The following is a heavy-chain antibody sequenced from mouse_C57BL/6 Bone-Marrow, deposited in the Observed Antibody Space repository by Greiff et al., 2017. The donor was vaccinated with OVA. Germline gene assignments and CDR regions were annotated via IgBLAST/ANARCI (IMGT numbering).Heavy chain of an antibody. V-gene: IGHV5-4*01. Sequence: EVHLVESGGGLVKPGGSLKLSCAASGFTFSSYAMSWVRQTPEKRLEWVATISDGGSYTYYPDKVKGRFTIARDNAKNNLYLQMSHLKSEDTAMYYCARPYDNYALDYWGQGTSVTVSS. D-gene: IGHD2-3*01. J-gene: IGHJ4*01. CDR1: GFTFSSYA. CDR3: ARPYDNYALDY. CDR2: ISDGGSYT.